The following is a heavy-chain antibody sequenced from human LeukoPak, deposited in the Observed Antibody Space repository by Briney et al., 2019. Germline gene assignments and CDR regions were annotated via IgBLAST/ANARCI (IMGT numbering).Heavy chain of an antibody. CDR3: ARSGFFGVVIGGSNWFDP. J-gene: IGHJ5*02. D-gene: IGHD3-3*01. Sequence: SETLSLTRAVYGGGFSGFYLSWIRQPPGKGLGWIGEIKHSGSTNYNPSLKSRVTISVDTSKNQFSLKLSSVTAADTAVYYCARSGFFGVVIGGSNWFDPWGQGTLVTVSS. CDR1: GGGFSGFY. V-gene: IGHV4-34*01. CDR2: IKHSGST.